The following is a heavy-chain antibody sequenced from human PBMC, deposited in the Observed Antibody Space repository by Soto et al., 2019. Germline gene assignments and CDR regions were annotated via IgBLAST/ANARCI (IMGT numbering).Heavy chain of an antibody. J-gene: IGHJ4*02. CDR3: ARGGIQLSYAFDY. CDR2: IYTSGST. D-gene: IGHD5-18*01. V-gene: IGHV4-4*07. Sequence: SENLSLTCSVSGTSVSNYYWSWIRQPAGKGLEHIGRIYTSGSTSYNPSLKSRVTMSMDTSQTQIYLNLTSVTAADTAVYYCARGGIQLSYAFDYWGQGVLVTVSS. CDR1: GTSVSNYY.